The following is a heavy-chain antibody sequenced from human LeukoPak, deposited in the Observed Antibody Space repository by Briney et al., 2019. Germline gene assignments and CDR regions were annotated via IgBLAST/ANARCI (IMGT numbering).Heavy chain of an antibody. J-gene: IGHJ6*02. CDR1: GYTFTSYG. Sequence: ASVKVSCKASGYTFTSYGISWVRQAPGQGLEWMGGIIPIFGTANYAQKFQGRVTITADESTSTAYMELSSLRSEDTAVYYCARVGAFRGTIVVVPAAERIYYYGMDVWGQGTTVTVSS. D-gene: IGHD2-2*01. V-gene: IGHV1-69*13. CDR2: IIPIFGTA. CDR3: ARVGAFRGTIVVVPAAERIYYYGMDV.